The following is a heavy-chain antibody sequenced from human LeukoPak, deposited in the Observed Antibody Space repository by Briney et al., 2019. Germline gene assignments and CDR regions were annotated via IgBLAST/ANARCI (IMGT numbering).Heavy chain of an antibody. CDR2: MRPSSGNT. CDR1: GYTFTNND. D-gene: IGHD1-26*01. Sequence: GASVKVSCKASGYTFTNNDIHWVRQASGQGLEWMGWMRPSSGNTEFAQKFQGSVTMTRDTSISTTYMELTSLTSDDTALYYCARGRVGFDFWGQGTLITVSS. V-gene: IGHV1-8*01. J-gene: IGHJ4*02. CDR3: ARGRVGFDF.